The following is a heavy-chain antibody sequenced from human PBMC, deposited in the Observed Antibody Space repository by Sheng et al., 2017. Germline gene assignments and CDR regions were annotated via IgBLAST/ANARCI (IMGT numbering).Heavy chain of an antibody. J-gene: IGHJ5*02. CDR2: LVVVVVA. Sequence: EVQLVESGGGLVQPGGTLGLSCAASGFTFSSYGMSWVRQAPGKGLGVGSQLLVVVVVAHTTQTPREGPVHPSPEXIPRTRCNLQMNSLRAEDTAVYYCAELIVVVTSCSKNWLRPLGPREPWSPSPQ. D-gene: IGHD2-2*01. V-gene: IGHV3-23*04. CDR1: GFTFSSYG. CDR3: AELIVVVTSCSKNWLRP.